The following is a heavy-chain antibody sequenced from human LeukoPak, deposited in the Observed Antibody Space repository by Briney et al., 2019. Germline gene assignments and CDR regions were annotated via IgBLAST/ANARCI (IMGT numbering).Heavy chain of an antibody. V-gene: IGHV3-23*01. CDR1: GGSISSSSYY. D-gene: IGHD3-10*01. CDR3: AKDSGQSFDY. CDR2: ISGSGSST. J-gene: IGHJ4*02. Sequence: ETLSLTCTVSGGSISSSSYYWGWIRQPPGKGLEWVSPISGSGSSTYYADSVKGRFTISRDNSKNTLYLQMNSLRAEDTAVYYCAKDSGQSFDYWGQGTLVTVSS.